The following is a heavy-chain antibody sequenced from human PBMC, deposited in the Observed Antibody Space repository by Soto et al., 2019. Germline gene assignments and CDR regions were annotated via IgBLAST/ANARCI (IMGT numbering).Heavy chain of an antibody. V-gene: IGHV3-48*02. CDR1: GFTLSSYS. J-gene: IGHJ6*02. Sequence: GGSLRLSCAASGFTLSSYSMNWVRQAPGKGLEWVSYINSGSTTIYYADSVKGRFTISRDSAKNSLYLQMNSLRDEDTAVYYCARENPRSSGWDVWGQGTTVTVSS. CDR2: INSGSTTI. CDR3: ARENPRSSGWDV.